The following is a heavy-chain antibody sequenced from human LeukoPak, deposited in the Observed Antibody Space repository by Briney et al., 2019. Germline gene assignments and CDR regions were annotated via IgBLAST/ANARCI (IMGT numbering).Heavy chain of an antibody. V-gene: IGHV3-33*01. Sequence: GGSLRLSCAASGFTFSNYGMHWVRQAPGKGLEWVAVIRYDGSNKYYADSVKGRFTISRDNSKNTLYLQMNRLRAEDTAVYYCAREALRFLEWLPNYYYYGMDVWGQGTTATVSS. D-gene: IGHD3-3*01. CDR3: AREALRFLEWLPNYYYYGMDV. CDR2: IRYDGSNK. J-gene: IGHJ6*02. CDR1: GFTFSNYG.